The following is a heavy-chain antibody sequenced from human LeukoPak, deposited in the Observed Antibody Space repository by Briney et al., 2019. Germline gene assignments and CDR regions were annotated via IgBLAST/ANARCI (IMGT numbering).Heavy chain of an antibody. CDR3: AKAYCSGGSCYSSWFDP. J-gene: IGHJ5*02. V-gene: IGHV3-9*01. CDR1: GFTFDDYA. Sequence: PGGSLRLSCAASGFTFDDYAMHWVRQAPGKGLEWVSGISWNSGSIGYADSVKGRFTISRDNAKNSLYLQMNSLRAEDTALYYCAKAYCSGGSCYSSWFDPWGQGTLVTVSS. D-gene: IGHD2-15*01. CDR2: ISWNSGSI.